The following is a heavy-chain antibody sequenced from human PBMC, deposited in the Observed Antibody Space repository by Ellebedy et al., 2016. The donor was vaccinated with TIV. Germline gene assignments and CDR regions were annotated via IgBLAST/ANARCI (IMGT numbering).Heavy chain of an antibody. J-gene: IGHJ4*02. CDR1: GFTVGNNF. CDR3: ARKTDTGTSGDY. CDR2: IYSGCST. V-gene: IGHV3-53*01. Sequence: GESLKISCAASGFTVGNNFMSWVRQAPGKGLEWVSLIYSGCSTDYADSVKGRFTISRNSSKNTLYLQMNSLRAEDTAMYYCARKTDTGTSGDYWGQGTLVTVSS. D-gene: IGHD1-1*01.